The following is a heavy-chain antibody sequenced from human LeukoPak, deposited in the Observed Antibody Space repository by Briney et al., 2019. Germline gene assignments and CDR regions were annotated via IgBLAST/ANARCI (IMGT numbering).Heavy chain of an antibody. CDR1: GFTFNNDW. CDR2: IKSKSDGGTT. J-gene: IGHJ3*02. Sequence: GGSLRLSCEASGFTFNNDWMSWVRQAPGKGLEWVGRIKSKSDGGTTDYAAPVKGRFSMSRDDSKNTLYLQMNSLKTEDTAVYYCTTELFCSGTSCYGSFDIWGQGTMVTVSS. CDR3: TTELFCSGTSCYGSFDI. V-gene: IGHV3-15*01. D-gene: IGHD2-2*01.